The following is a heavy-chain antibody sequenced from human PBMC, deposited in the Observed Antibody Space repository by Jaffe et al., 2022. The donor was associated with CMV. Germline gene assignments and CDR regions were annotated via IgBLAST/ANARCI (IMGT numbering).Heavy chain of an antibody. J-gene: IGHJ4*02. CDR1: GYTFTGYY. CDR3: ARERGSSGYYSGGAANDY. Sequence: QVQLVQSGAEVKKPGASVKVSCKASGYTFTGYYMHWVRQAPGQGLEWMGWINPNSGGTNYAQKFQGRVTMTRDTSISTAYMELSRLRSDDTAVYYCARERGSSGYYSGGAANDYWGQGTLVTVSS. CDR2: INPNSGGT. V-gene: IGHV1-2*02. D-gene: IGHD3-22*01.